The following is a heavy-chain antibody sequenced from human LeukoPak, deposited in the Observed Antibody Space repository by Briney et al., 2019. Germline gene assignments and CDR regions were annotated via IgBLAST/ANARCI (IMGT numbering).Heavy chain of an antibody. D-gene: IGHD3-3*01. CDR2: INHGGST. CDR1: GWCFSGYY. Sequence: SETLSLTCAVYGWCFSGYYWSWIRQPPGKGLEWIGVINHGGSTNYNPSLKSRVTISVDSSKHQFSLRLGSVTAADTAVYYCARDIQAISLSRNGIDVWGKGATVTLSS. J-gene: IGHJ6*01. CDR3: ARDIQAISLSRNGIDV. V-gene: IGHV4-34*01.